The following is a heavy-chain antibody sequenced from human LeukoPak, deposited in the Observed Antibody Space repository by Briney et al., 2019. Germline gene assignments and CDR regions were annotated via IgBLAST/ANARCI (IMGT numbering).Heavy chain of an antibody. J-gene: IGHJ3*01. CDR3: ARHPDSSPVLLDL. CDR2: INPSGGST. V-gene: IGHV1-46*01. CDR1: GFTFTSYY. D-gene: IGHD6-13*01. Sequence: ASVKVSCKASGFTFTSYYMNCVRQAPGQGLEWMGIINPSGGSTSYAQKFQGRLTVTRDMSTSIVYMELGSLRSEDTAKYYCARHPDSSPVLLDLWGQRTMVTVSS.